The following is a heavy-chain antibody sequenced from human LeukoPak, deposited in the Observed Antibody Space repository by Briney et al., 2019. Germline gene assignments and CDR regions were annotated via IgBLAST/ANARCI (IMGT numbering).Heavy chain of an antibody. Sequence: SEPLSLTCAVSDYSISSGYYWGWFRQPPGKGLEWIGSIYYSWSTYYNPSLKSRVTLSVDTSKNQFSLKLSFVTAADTAVYYCARGSAMDYWGQGSLVTVSS. V-gene: IGHV4-38-2*01. CDR2: IYYSWST. J-gene: IGHJ4*02. D-gene: IGHD1-26*01. CDR3: ARGSAMDY. CDR1: DYSISSGYY.